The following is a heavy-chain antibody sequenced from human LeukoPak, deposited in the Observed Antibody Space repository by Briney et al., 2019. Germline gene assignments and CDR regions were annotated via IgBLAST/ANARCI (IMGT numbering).Heavy chain of an antibody. CDR1: GGSISSYY. J-gene: IGHJ3*02. CDR2: IYYSGST. V-gene: IGHV4-59*01. Sequence: SETLSLASTVSGGSISSYYWSWIRQPPGKGLEWIGYIYYSGSTNYNPTLKSRVTISVDTSKNQFSLNLSSVTAADTAVYYCATDPPGDAFDIWGQGTMVTVYS. CDR3: ATDPPGDAFDI.